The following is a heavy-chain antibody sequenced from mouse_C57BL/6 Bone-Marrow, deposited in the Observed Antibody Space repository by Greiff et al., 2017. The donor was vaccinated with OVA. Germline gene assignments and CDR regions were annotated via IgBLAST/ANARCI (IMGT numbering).Heavy chain of an antibody. V-gene: IGHV5-9-1*02. CDR2: ISSGGDYI. J-gene: IGHJ4*01. CDR3: TRDPYYGSTDYYAMDY. CDR1: GFTFSSYA. D-gene: IGHD1-1*01. Sequence: EVQGVESGEGLVKPGGSLKLSCAASGFTFSSYAMSWVRQTPEKRLEWVAYISSGGDYIYYADTVKGRFTISRDNARNTLYLQMSSLKSEDTAMYYCTRDPYYGSTDYYAMDYWGQGTSVTVSS.